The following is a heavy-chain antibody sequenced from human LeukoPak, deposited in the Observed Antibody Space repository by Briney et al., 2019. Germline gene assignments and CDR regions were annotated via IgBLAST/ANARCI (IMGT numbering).Heavy chain of an antibody. CDR3: ARGKWFGEFTYYFDY. J-gene: IGHJ4*02. D-gene: IGHD3-10*01. CDR1: GGSISSSSYY. V-gene: IGHV4-39*07. CDR2: IYYSGST. Sequence: SETLSLTCTVSGGSISSSSYYWGWVRQPPGRGLEWIEWIYYSGSTYYNPSLKSRVTISVDTYKNQFSLKLSSVTAADTAVYYCARGKWFGEFTYYFDYWGQGTLLSVSS.